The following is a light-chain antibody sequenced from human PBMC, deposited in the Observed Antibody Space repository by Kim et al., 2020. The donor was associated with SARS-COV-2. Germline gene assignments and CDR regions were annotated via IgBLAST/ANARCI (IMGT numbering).Light chain of an antibody. Sequence: QSVLTQPPSVSAAPGQKVTISCSGSSSNIGNNYVSWYQQLPGTAPKLLIYDNNKRPSGIPDRFSGSKSGTSATLGITGLQTGDEPDYYCGTWDSSLSAGRVFGGGTQLTVL. CDR1: SSNIGNNY. V-gene: IGLV1-51*01. CDR3: GTWDSSLSAGRV. CDR2: DNN. J-gene: IGLJ2*01.